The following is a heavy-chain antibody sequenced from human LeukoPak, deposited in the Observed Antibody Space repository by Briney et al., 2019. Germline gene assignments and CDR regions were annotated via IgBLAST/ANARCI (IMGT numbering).Heavy chain of an antibody. J-gene: IGHJ3*02. CDR2: IYHSGST. CDR1: GGSISSYY. CDR3: ARVGIAVAAGAFDI. V-gene: IGHV4-59*12. Sequence: PSETLSLTCTVSGGSISSYYWSWIRQPPGKSLEWIGYIYHSGSTYYNPSLKSRVTISVDRSKNQFSLKLSSVTAADTAVYYCARVGIAVAAGAFDIWGQGTMVTVSS. D-gene: IGHD6-19*01.